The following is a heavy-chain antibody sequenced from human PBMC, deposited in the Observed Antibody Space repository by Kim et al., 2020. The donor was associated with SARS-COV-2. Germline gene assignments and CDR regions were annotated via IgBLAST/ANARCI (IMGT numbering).Heavy chain of an antibody. CDR1: GFTFSSYW. V-gene: IGHV3-74*01. CDR3: VRVSRTAMIY. CDR2: ISGDGTVT. J-gene: IGHJ4*02. Sequence: GSLRLSCAASGFTFSSYWIHWVRQAPGKAPVWISRISGDGTVTNYADSVKGRFTTSRDNAQKTVFLQMRSLRSEDTARYYCVRVSRTAMIYWGQGTQVT. D-gene: IGHD5-18*01.